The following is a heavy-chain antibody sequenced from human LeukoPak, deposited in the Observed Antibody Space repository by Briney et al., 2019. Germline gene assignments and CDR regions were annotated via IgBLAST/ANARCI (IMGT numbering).Heavy chain of an antibody. CDR1: GGSISSYY. V-gene: IGHV4-59*01. CDR2: IYYSGRT. J-gene: IGHJ4*02. Sequence: PSGTLSLTCTVSGGSISSYYWSWIRQPPGKGLEWIGYIYYSGRTNYNPSLKSRVTISVDTSKKQFSLNLTSVTAADTAVYYCARYSSAGLEYWGQGTLVTVSS. D-gene: IGHD2-21*01. CDR3: ARYSSAGLEY.